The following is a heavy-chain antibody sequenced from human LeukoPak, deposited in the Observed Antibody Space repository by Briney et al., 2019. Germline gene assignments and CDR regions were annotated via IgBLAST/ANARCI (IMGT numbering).Heavy chain of an antibody. CDR1: GGTFSSYA. J-gene: IGHJ4*02. Sequence: SVNVSCKASGGTFSSYAISWVRQAPGQGLEWMGRIIPILGIANYAQKFQGRVTITADKSTSTAYMELSSLRSEDTAVYYCASRLTMVRGVISDYWGQGTLVTVSS. CDR3: ASRLTMVRGVISDY. CDR2: IIPILGIA. D-gene: IGHD3-10*01. V-gene: IGHV1-69*04.